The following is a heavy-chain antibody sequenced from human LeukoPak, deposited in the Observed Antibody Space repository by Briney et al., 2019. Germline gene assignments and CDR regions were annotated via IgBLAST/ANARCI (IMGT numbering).Heavy chain of an antibody. Sequence: ASVKVSCKASGYTFTGYYMHWVRQAPGQGLEWMGRINPNSGGTNYVQKFQGRVTMTRDTSISTAYMELSRLRSDDTAVYYCARVAGEYSSSWYGLVDYWGQGTLVTVSS. D-gene: IGHD6-13*01. CDR1: GYTFTGYY. J-gene: IGHJ4*02. CDR2: INPNSGGT. V-gene: IGHV1-2*06. CDR3: ARVAGEYSSSWYGLVDY.